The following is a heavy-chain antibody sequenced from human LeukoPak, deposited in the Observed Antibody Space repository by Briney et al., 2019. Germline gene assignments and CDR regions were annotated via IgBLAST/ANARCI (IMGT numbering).Heavy chain of an antibody. J-gene: IGHJ4*02. CDR3: ARFLWSGYYVDY. V-gene: IGHV3-30-3*01. CDR2: ISYDGSNK. D-gene: IGHD3-3*01. CDR1: GFTFSSYA. Sequence: GGSLRLSCAASGFTFSSYAMHWVRQAPGKGLEWVAVISYDGSNKYYADSVKGRFTISRDNAKNTLYLQMNSLRAEDTAVYYCARFLWSGYYVDYWGQGTLVTVSS.